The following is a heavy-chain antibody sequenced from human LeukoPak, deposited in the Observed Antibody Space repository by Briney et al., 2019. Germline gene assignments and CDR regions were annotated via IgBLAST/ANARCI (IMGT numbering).Heavy chain of an antibody. CDR2: ISYDGSNK. J-gene: IGHJ4*02. CDR3: ARSVIPYNWNDAPGY. Sequence: GGSLRLSCAASGFTFSSYAMHWVRQAPGKGLEWVAVISYDGSNKYYADSVKGRFTISRDNSKNTLYLQMNSLRAEDTAVYYCARSVIPYNWNDAPGYWGQGTLVTVSS. D-gene: IGHD1-20*01. V-gene: IGHV3-30-3*01. CDR1: GFTFSSYA.